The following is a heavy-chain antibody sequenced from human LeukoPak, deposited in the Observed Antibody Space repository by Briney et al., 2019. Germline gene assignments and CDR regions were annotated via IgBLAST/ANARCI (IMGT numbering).Heavy chain of an antibody. J-gene: IGHJ2*01. Sequence: GGSLRLSCAASGFTFSGYSMNWVRQAPGKGLEWVSYISSSSSYIYYADSVKGRFTISRDNAKNSLYLQMNSLRAEDTAVYYCARESIAAPFDLWGRGTLVTVSS. CDR1: GFTFSGYS. D-gene: IGHD6-6*01. V-gene: IGHV3-21*05. CDR3: ARESIAAPFDL. CDR2: ISSSSSYI.